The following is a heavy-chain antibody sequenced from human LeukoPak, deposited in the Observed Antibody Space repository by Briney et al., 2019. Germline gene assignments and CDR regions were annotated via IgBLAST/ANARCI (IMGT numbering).Heavy chain of an antibody. Sequence: GGTLRLSCTASGFTFRSYGMSWVRQAPGKGLEWVANIKQDGSEKYYVDSVKGRITISRDNAKKSLYLQMNSLRVEDTAVYYCAREKYYGSGILYYFDSWGQGTLVTVSS. CDR3: AREKYYGSGILYYFDS. V-gene: IGHV3-7*01. CDR1: GFTFRSYG. CDR2: IKQDGSEK. D-gene: IGHD3-10*01. J-gene: IGHJ4*02.